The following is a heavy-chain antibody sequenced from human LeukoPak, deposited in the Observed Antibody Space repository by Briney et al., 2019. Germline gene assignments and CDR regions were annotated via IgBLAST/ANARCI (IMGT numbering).Heavy chain of an antibody. D-gene: IGHD5-24*01. J-gene: IGHJ4*02. CDR1: GFTFNSFS. CDR3: ARIWDGYNSVADC. Sequence: GGPLRLSCAASGFTFNSFSMTWVRQAPGKGLEWVSSISSSSTYIYYADSVKGRFTISRDNAKNSLYLQMNSLRAEDTAVYYCARIWDGYNSVADCWGQGTLVTVSS. CDR2: ISSSSTYI. V-gene: IGHV3-21*01.